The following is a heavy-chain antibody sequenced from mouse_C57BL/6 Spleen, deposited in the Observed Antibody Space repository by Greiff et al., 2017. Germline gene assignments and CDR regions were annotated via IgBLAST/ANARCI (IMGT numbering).Heavy chain of an antibody. Sequence: VQLQQPGAELVKPGASVKMSCKASGYTFTSYWITWVKQRPGQGLEWIGDIYPGSGSTNYNEKFKSKATLTVDTSSSTAYMQLSSLTSEDSAVYYCARRKDYEGYYDFDYWGKGTTLTVS. CDR3: ARRKDYEGYYDFDY. J-gene: IGHJ2*01. V-gene: IGHV1-55*01. D-gene: IGHD2-3*01. CDR2: IYPGSGST. CDR1: GYTFTSYW.